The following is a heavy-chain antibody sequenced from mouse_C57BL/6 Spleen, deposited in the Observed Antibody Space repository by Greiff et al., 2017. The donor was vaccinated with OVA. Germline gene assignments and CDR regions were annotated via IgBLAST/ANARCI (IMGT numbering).Heavy chain of an antibody. CDR3: ARDLGYDYYYAMDY. CDR2: ISDGGSYT. D-gene: IGHD2-2*01. V-gene: IGHV5-4*01. Sequence: EVKLMESGGGLVKPGGSLKLSCAASGFTFSSYAMSWVRQTPEKRLEWVATISDGGSYTYYPDNVKGLFTISRDNAKNNLYLQMSHLKSEDTAMYYCARDLGYDYYYAMDYWGQGTSVTVSS. J-gene: IGHJ4*01. CDR1: GFTFSSYA.